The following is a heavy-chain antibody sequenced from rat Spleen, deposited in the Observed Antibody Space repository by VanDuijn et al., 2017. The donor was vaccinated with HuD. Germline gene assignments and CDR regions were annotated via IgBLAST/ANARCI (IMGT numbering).Heavy chain of an antibody. Sequence: EVQLVESGGGLVQPRGSVKLSCAASGFSFSNYDMAWVRQAPTKGLEWVASISYDGTKTYYRDSVKGRFTISRENAKSTLYLQMDSLRSEDTATYYCVRQWDYWGQGVMVTVSS. CDR2: ISYDGTKT. CDR1: GFSFSNYD. V-gene: IGHV5-25*01. J-gene: IGHJ2*01. CDR3: VRQWDY.